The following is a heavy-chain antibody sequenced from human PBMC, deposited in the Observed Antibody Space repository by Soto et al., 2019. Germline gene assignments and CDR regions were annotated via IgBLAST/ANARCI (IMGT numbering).Heavy chain of an antibody. J-gene: IGHJ6*03. D-gene: IGHD2-15*01. CDR1: GYTFTSYD. CDR2: MNPNSGNT. Sequence: ASVKVSCKASGYTFTSYDINWVRQATGQGLEWMGWMNPNSGNTGYAQKFQGRVTMTRNTSISTAYMELSSLRSEDTAVYYCARARIYCSGGSCYSERYMDVWGKGTTVTVSS. V-gene: IGHV1-8*01. CDR3: ARARIYCSGGSCYSERYMDV.